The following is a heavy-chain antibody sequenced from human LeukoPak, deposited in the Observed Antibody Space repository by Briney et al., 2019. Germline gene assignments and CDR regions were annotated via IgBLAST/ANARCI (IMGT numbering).Heavy chain of an antibody. D-gene: IGHD3-16*02. J-gene: IGHJ6*02. CDR2: IYYSGST. CDR1: GGSISSGGYY. CDR3: ARIGSLFYYYGMDA. Sequence: SQTLSLTCTVSGGSISSGGYYWSRIRQHPGKGLEWIGYIYYSGSTYYNPSLKTRVTISVDTSKNQFSLKLSSGTAADTAVYYCARIGSLFYYYGMDAWGQGTTVTVSS. V-gene: IGHV4-31*03.